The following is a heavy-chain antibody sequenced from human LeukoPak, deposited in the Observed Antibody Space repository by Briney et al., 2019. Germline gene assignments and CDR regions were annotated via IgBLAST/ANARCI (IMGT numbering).Heavy chain of an antibody. CDR3: ARDLGLDY. CDR2: IKEDGSEK. Sequence: GGSLRLSCAASGFIFSRYWMSWVRQAPGKGLEWVANIKEDGSEKAYVDSVNGRFTISRDNAKNALYLQMNSLRVEDTAVYYCARDLGLDYWGQGTLVTVSS. J-gene: IGHJ4*02. V-gene: IGHV3-7*01. D-gene: IGHD3-10*01. CDR1: GFIFSRYW.